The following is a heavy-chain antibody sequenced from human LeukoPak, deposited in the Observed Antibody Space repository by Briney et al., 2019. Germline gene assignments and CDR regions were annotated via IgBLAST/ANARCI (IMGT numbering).Heavy chain of an antibody. Sequence: SETLSLTCTVSGGSISSYYWSWIRQPAGKGLEWIGRIYTSGSTNYNPSLKSRVTMSVDTSKNQFSLKLSSVTAADTAVYYCARDKRIAAAGTIPRYYYYYMDVWGKGTTVTVSS. J-gene: IGHJ6*03. V-gene: IGHV4-4*07. CDR1: GGSISSYY. D-gene: IGHD6-13*01. CDR3: ARDKRIAAAGTIPRYYYYYMDV. CDR2: IYTSGST.